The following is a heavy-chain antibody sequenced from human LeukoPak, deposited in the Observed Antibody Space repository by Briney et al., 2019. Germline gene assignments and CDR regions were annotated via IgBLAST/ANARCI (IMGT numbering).Heavy chain of an antibody. CDR1: GFTVTSNF. J-gene: IGHJ4*02. Sequence: GGSLRLSCAVSGFTVTSNFMSLVRQAPGKGLEWVSVMYDRGDTYYADSVKGRFTVSRDTSKNTLFLQLNNVGAEDTAVYYCAGRRADTCNFCFVYWGQGTLVTVSS. CDR3: AGRRADTCNFCFVY. D-gene: IGHD1-1*01. CDR2: MYDRGDT. V-gene: IGHV3-66*04.